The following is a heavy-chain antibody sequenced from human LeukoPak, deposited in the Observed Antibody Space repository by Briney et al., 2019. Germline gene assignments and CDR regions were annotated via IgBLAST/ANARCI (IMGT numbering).Heavy chain of an antibody. V-gene: IGHV3-23*01. CDR1: GFTFCSFA. Sequence: GGSLRHSCAPSGFTFCSFATRWVRQAPGRGLEGVSGIRARGGSTYSTDSVKGRFTISRDNAKTTLYLQMNSLRAEDTAAYYCAKGCYDNSASGVFDIWGQGTMVTVSS. J-gene: IGHJ3*02. D-gene: IGHD3-22*01. CDR3: AKGCYDNSASGVFDI. CDR2: IRARGGST.